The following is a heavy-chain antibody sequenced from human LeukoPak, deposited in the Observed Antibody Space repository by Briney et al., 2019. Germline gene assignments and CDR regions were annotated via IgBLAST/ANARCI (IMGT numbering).Heavy chain of an antibody. CDR3: ARVSGYDYGAYYFDY. J-gene: IGHJ4*02. CDR1: GYTFTSYG. D-gene: IGHD5-12*01. V-gene: IGHV1-69*05. Sequence: ASVKVSCKASGYTFTSYGISWVRQAPGQGLEWMGGINPIFGTANYAQKFQGRVTITTDESTSTAYMELSSLRSEDTAVYYCARVSGYDYGAYYFDYWGQGTLVTVSS. CDR2: INPIFGTA.